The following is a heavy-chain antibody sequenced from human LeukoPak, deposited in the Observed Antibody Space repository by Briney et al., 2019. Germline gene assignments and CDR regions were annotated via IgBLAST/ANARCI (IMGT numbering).Heavy chain of an antibody. CDR3: ARMYYYDSTPGFDP. V-gene: IGHV4-59*01. J-gene: IGHJ5*02. CDR2: IYYSGST. CDR1: GGSISSYY. Sequence: PSETLSLTCTVSGGSISSYYWSWIRQPPGEGLEWIGYIYYSGSTNYNPSLKSRVTISVDTSKNQFSLKLSSVTAADTAVYYCARMYYYDSTPGFDPWGQGTLVTVSS. D-gene: IGHD3-22*01.